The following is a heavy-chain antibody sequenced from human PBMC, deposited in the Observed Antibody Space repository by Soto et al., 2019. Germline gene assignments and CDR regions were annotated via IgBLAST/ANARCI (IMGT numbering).Heavy chain of an antibody. V-gene: IGHV6-1*01. Sequence: PSQTLSLTCAISGDSVSSNSAAWNWIRQSPSRGLEWLGRTYYSSKWYNDYAVSVKSRITINPDTSKNQFSLQLNSVTPEDTAVYYFARGVVVVAATRGRYGMDVWGQGTTVTVSS. CDR2: TYYSSKWYN. CDR3: ARGVVVVAATRGRYGMDV. J-gene: IGHJ6*02. D-gene: IGHD2-15*01. CDR1: GDSVSSNSAA.